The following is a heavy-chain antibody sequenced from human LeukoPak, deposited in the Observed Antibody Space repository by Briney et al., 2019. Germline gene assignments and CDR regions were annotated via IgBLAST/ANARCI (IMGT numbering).Heavy chain of an antibody. D-gene: IGHD6-6*01. CDR3: ARDLEAARPGY. V-gene: IGHV3-23*01. CDR2: ISASGGST. J-gene: IGHJ4*02. CDR1: EFTFSSYD. Sequence: GGSLRLSCAASEFTFSSYDMSWVRQAPGKGLEWVSSISASGGSTYYADSVKGRFAISRDYSKNTLYLQMSSLRADDTAIYYCARDLEAARPGYWGQGTLVTVSS.